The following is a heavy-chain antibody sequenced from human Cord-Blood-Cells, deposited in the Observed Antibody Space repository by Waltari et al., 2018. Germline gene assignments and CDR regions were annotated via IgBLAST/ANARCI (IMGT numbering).Heavy chain of an antibody. J-gene: IGHJ6*02. V-gene: IGHV1-69*12. Sequence: VQLVQSGDGVKMPGSAVKVSCKAFGGTFSSYAISWARQAPAQGREWMVGIIPIFGTATYAQKFQGRGTITADESTSTAYMDLSRLRSEDTAVYYCARSMAATKNYYYGMDVWGQGTTVTVSS. CDR1: GGTFSSYA. CDR3: ARSMAATKNYYYGMDV. D-gene: IGHD1-26*01. CDR2: IIPIFGTA.